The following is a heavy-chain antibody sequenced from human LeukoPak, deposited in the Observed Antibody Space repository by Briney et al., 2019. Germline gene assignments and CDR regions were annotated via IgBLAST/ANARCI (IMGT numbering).Heavy chain of an antibody. Sequence: SETLSLTCTVSGGSISSYYWSWIRQPAGMGLEWIGRIYSSGSTNYNPSLKSRVTMSVDTSKNQFSLRLSSVTAADTAVYYCARETSSGWSEHFDYWGQGSLVTVSS. D-gene: IGHD6-19*01. J-gene: IGHJ4*02. CDR2: IYSSGST. CDR3: ARETSSGWSEHFDY. V-gene: IGHV4-4*07. CDR1: GGSISSYY.